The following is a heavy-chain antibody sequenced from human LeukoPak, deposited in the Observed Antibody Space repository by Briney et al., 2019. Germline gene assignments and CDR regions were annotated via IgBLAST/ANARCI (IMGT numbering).Heavy chain of an antibody. V-gene: IGHV4-59*01. Sequence: SETLSLTCTVSGGSISSYYWSWIRQPPGKGLEWIGYIYYGGSTNYNPSLKSRVTISVDTSKNQSSLKMSSVTAADTAVYYCARGRQLVSYWGQGTLVTVSS. CDR2: IYYGGST. CDR1: GGSISSYY. CDR3: ARGRQLVSY. J-gene: IGHJ4*02. D-gene: IGHD6-6*01.